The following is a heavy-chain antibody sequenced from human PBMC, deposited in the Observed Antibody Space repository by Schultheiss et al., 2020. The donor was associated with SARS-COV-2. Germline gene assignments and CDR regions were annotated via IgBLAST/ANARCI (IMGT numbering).Heavy chain of an antibody. CDR3: ARGTRIAAAGTLDY. CDR1: GGSISSGDYY. Sequence: SETLSLTCTVSGGSISSGDYYWSWVRQPPGKGLEWIGYIYYSGSTYYNPSLKSRVTISVDTSKNQFSLKLSSVTAADTAVYYCARGTRIAAAGTLDYWGQGTLVTVSS. CDR2: IYYSGST. D-gene: IGHD6-13*01. V-gene: IGHV4-30-4*01. J-gene: IGHJ4*02.